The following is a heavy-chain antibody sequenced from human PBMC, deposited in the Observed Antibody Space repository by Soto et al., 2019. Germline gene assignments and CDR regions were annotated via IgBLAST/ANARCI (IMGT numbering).Heavy chain of an antibody. CDR1: GFTFSSYA. J-gene: IGHJ5*02. CDR3: AKVGDVLVPAAIPGGWFDP. D-gene: IGHD2-2*02. CDR2: ISGSGGST. V-gene: IGHV3-23*01. Sequence: EVQLLESGGGLVQPGGSLRLSCAASGFTFSSYAMSWVRQAPGKGLEWVSAISGSGGSTYYADSVKGRFTISRDNSKNTLYLQTNSLSAEDTDVYYCAKVGDVLVPAAIPGGWFDPWGQVTLVTVSS.